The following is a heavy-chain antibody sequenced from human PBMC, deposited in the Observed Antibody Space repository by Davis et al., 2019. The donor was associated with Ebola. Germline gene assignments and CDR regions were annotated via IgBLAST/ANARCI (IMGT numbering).Heavy chain of an antibody. CDR2: ISFDGSQK. J-gene: IGHJ6*04. CDR3: ARILSALEWYNYYYYYGMDV. CDR1: GFTFSSYG. D-gene: IGHD3-3*01. Sequence: GESLKISCAASGFTFSSYGMHWVRQAPGKGLEWVAVISFDGSQKYFADSVKGRFTISRDNAKNSLYLQMNSLRAEDTAVYYCARILSALEWYNYYYYYGMDVWGKGTTVTVSS. V-gene: IGHV3-30*03.